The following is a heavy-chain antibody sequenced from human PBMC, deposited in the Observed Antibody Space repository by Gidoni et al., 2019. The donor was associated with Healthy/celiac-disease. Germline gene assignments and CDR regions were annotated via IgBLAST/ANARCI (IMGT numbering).Heavy chain of an antibody. CDR2: IYPGDSAT. CDR1: GYSFTSYW. Sequence: EVQLVQSGAEVKKPGESLKISCKGSGYSFTSYWIGWVRQMPGKGLEWMWIIYPGDSATRYSPSFQGQVTISADKAISTAYLQWSSLKASYTAMYYCSRHLYEWELTFDYWGQGTLVTVSS. CDR3: SRHLYEWELTFDY. D-gene: IGHD1-26*01. V-gene: IGHV5-51*01. J-gene: IGHJ4*02.